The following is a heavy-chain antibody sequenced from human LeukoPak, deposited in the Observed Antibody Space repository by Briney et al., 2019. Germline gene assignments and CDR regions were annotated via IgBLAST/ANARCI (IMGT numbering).Heavy chain of an antibody. V-gene: IGHV1-69*04. D-gene: IGHD3-22*01. Sequence: SVTVSCKASGGTFSSYAISWVRQAPGQGLEWMGRIIPILGIANYAQKFQGRVTITADKSTSTAYMELSSLRSEDTAVYYCARVMIYDSSGYYYFDYWGQGTLVTVSS. CDR1: GGTFSSYA. CDR3: ARVMIYDSSGYYYFDY. J-gene: IGHJ4*02. CDR2: IIPILGIA.